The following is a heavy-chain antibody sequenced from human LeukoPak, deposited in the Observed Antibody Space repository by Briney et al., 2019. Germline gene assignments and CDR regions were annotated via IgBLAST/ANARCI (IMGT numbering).Heavy chain of an antibody. V-gene: IGHV4-61*02. CDR3: ARDLLWFGELENYYYGMDV. D-gene: IGHD3-10*01. CDR2: IYTSGST. J-gene: IGHJ6*02. CDR1: GGSISSGSYY. Sequence: SETLSLTCTVSGGSISSGSYYWSWVRQPAGKGLEWIGRIYTSGSTNYNPSLKSRVTISVDTSKNQFSLKLSSVTAADTAVYYCARDLLWFGELENYYYGMDVWGQGTRSPSP.